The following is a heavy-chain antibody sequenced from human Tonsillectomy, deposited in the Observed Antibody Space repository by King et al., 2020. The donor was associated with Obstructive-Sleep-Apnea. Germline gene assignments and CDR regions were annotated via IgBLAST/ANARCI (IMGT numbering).Heavy chain of an antibody. Sequence: VQLVESGPGLVKPSETLSLNCSVSGGSIDSRTHYWGWIRQPPGKGLAWIGNIYYSENTYYSPSLRSRVTISIDTSKNQFSLRLSSVPAADTAVYFCARRAVATAGSFDYWGQGALVTVSS. D-gene: IGHD6-13*01. CDR2: IYYSENT. J-gene: IGHJ4*02. CDR3: ARRAVATAGSFDY. V-gene: IGHV4-39*07. CDR1: GGSIDSRTHY.